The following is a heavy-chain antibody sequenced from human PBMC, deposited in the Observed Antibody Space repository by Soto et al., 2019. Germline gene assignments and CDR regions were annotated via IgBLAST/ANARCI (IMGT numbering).Heavy chain of an antibody. CDR3: ARIPHSTTSYYDHNFGMDV. V-gene: IGHV5-51*01. D-gene: IGHD2-2*01. J-gene: IGHJ6*02. Sequence: GESLKISCKGSGYSFPSDWIGWVRQMPGKGLDWMGSIYPADSDTRHSPAFQGQVTISADKSIRTAYLQWSRLKASDTATYYCARIPHSTTSYYDHNFGMDVWGQGTTVTVSS. CDR2: IYPADSDT. CDR1: GYSFPSDW.